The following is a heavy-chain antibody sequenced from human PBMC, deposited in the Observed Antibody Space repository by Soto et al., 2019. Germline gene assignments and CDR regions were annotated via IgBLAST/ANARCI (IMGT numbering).Heavy chain of an antibody. Sequence: QVQLQQWGAGLLKPSETLSLTCTVSGGSFSAYSWTWIRQPPGKGLEWIGEINHIESPTYNPSLKSGAPKSVDTSKNQFPLKLSSVHAADTAVYYCAKGRLEATIFYDSSSYRDEYYFDCWGQGTLVTVSS. J-gene: IGHJ4*02. V-gene: IGHV4-34*01. D-gene: IGHD3-22*01. CDR1: GGSFSAYS. CDR2: INHIESP. CDR3: AKGRLEATIFYDSSSYRDEYYFDC.